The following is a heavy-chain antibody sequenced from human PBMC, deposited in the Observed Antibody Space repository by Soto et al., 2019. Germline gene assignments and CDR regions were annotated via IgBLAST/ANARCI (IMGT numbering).Heavy chain of an antibody. J-gene: IGHJ5*02. CDR1: GGSISSGDYY. Sequence: SETLSLTCTVSGGSISSGDYYWSWIRQPPGKGLEWIGYIYYSGSTYYNPSLKSRVTISVDTSKNQFSLKLSSVTAADTAVYYCARYLMVRGINWFAPWGQGTLVTVSS. CDR3: ARYLMVRGINWFAP. CDR2: IYYSGST. V-gene: IGHV4-30-4*01. D-gene: IGHD3-10*01.